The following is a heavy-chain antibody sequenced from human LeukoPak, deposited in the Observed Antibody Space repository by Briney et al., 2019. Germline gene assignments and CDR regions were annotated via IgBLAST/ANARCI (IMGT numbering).Heavy chain of an antibody. J-gene: IGHJ4*02. V-gene: IGHV4-31*03. CDR1: GGSINNGGYY. CDR2: IYYSGSS. Sequence: SQTLSLTCTVSGGSINNGGYYWSWIRQHPGKGLEWIGYIYYSGSSYYNPSLRSRVTISVDTSKNHFSLKLSSVTAADTAVYYCARSHNQYDFWSGFWDYWGQGTLVTVSS. CDR3: ARSHNQYDFWSGFWDY. D-gene: IGHD3-3*01.